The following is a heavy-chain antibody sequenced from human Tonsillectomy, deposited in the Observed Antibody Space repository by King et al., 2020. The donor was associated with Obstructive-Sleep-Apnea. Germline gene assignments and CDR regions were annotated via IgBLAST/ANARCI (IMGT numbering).Heavy chain of an antibody. J-gene: IGHJ4*02. CDR1: GGSMSRFY. CDR2: IYYSGSP. V-gene: IGHV4-59*08. CDR3: ARHLYSSGYLGCFDY. Sequence: QVQLQESGPGLVKPSGNLSLTCTVSGGSMSRFYWSWIRQPPGKGPEWMGYIYYSGSPNYNPSLKSRVTISVDTSKNQFSLNLTSVTAADTAGYYCARHLYSSGYLGCFDYWGQGTLVTVSS. D-gene: IGHD6-19*01.